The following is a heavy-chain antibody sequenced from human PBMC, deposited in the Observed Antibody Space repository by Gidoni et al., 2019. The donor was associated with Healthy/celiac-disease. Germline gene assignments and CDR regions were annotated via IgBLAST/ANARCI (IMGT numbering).Heavy chain of an antibody. D-gene: IGHD2-2*01. Sequence: QVQLVQSGAEVKKPGASVKVSCKAAGYTFTSYAMHWVRQAPGQRLEWMGWINAGNGNTKYSQKFQGRVTITRDTSARTAYMELSSLRSEDTAVYYCARALSVVVPAARLIMGYWGQGTLVTVSS. CDR1: GYTFTSYA. V-gene: IGHV1-3*01. J-gene: IGHJ4*02. CDR2: INAGNGNT. CDR3: ARALSVVVPAARLIMGY.